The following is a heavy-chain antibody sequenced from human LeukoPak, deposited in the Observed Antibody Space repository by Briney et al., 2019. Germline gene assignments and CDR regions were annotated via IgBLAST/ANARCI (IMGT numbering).Heavy chain of an antibody. CDR2: ISGSGGSS. Sequence: PGGSLRLSCAASGFTVSSYSMSWVRQAPGKGLEWVSPISGSGGSSYYAYVVNGLFTFSNDTSKTTLYLLMNSLRAEDTADYYCEKSEFFDGWGQGTLVTVSS. J-gene: IGHJ4*02. CDR3: EKSEFFDG. V-gene: IGHV3-23*01. CDR1: GFTVSSYS.